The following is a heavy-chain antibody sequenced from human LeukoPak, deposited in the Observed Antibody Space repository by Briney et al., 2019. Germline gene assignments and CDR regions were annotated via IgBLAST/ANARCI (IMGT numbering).Heavy chain of an antibody. J-gene: IGHJ4*02. Sequence: TGGSLRLSCAASGFTFSSYAMSWVRQAPGKGLEWVSAISGSGGSTYYADSVKGRFTISRDNSKNTLYLQMNSLRAEDTAVYYCAKAAGHMVRGARFDYWGQGTLVTVSS. CDR2: ISGSGGST. CDR3: AKAAGHMVRGARFDY. CDR1: GFTFSSYA. V-gene: IGHV3-23*01. D-gene: IGHD3-10*01.